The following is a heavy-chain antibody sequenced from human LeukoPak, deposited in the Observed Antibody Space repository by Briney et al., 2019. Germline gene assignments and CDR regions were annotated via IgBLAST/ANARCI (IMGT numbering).Heavy chain of an antibody. CDR3: ASPRYSSSWYLLDY. Sequence: GGSLRLSCAASGFTFSSYSMNWVRQAPGKGLEWVSSISSSSSYIYYADSVKGRSTISRDNAKNSLYLQMNSLRAEDTAVYYCASPRYSSSWYLLDYWGQGTLVTVSS. CDR2: ISSSSSYI. CDR1: GFTFSSYS. V-gene: IGHV3-21*01. J-gene: IGHJ4*02. D-gene: IGHD6-13*01.